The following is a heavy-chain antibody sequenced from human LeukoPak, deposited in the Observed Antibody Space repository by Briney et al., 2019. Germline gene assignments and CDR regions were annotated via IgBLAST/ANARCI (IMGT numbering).Heavy chain of an antibody. Sequence: SVKVSCKASGGTFSSYAISWVRQAPGQGLEWMGGIIPIFGTANYVQKFQGRVTITADESTSTAYMELSSLRSEDTAVYYCARTKDILTGFLPDAFDIWGQGTMVTVSS. D-gene: IGHD3-9*01. CDR1: GGTFSSYA. CDR2: IIPIFGTA. V-gene: IGHV1-69*13. J-gene: IGHJ3*02. CDR3: ARTKDILTGFLPDAFDI.